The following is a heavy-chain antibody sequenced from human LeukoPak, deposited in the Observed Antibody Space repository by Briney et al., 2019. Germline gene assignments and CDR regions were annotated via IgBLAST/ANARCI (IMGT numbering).Heavy chain of an antibody. CDR1: GGSISSSSYY. J-gene: IGHJ4*02. Sequence: SETLSLTCTVSGGSISSSSYYWGWIRQPPGKGLEWIGSIYYSGSAYYNPSLKSRVTISVDTSKNQFSLNLSSVTAADTAVYYCARLYYDSSGYYQICYFDYWGQGTLVTVSS. V-gene: IGHV4-39*01. D-gene: IGHD3-22*01. CDR2: IYYSGSA. CDR3: ARLYYDSSGYYQICYFDY.